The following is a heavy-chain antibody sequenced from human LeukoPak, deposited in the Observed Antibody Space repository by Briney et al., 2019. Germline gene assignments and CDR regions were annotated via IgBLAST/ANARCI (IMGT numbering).Heavy chain of an antibody. V-gene: IGHV1-69*05. J-gene: IGHJ4*02. Sequence: ASVKVSCKASGGTFSSYAISWVRQAPGQGLEWMGRIIPIFGTANYAQKFQGRVTITTDESTSTAYMELSCLRSEDTAVYYCARGMAYHSSSWYVYYFDYWGQGTLVTVSS. D-gene: IGHD6-13*01. CDR2: IIPIFGTA. CDR3: ARGMAYHSSSWYVYYFDY. CDR1: GGTFSSYA.